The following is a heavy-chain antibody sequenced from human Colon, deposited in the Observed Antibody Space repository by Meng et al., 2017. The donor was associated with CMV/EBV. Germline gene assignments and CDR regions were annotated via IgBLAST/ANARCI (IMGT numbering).Heavy chain of an antibody. D-gene: IGHD3-16*01. CDR1: GFNFGFYW. CDR3: AREYRGRGVRYFDY. J-gene: IGHJ4*02. CDR2: INQDGSIR. V-gene: IGHV3-7*01. Sequence: GESLKISCAASGFNFGFYWMTWVRQAPGKGPELVANINQDGSIRNYLDSVKGRFTISRDNAKASLYLQMNSLRPEDTAVYYCAREYRGRGVRYFDYWGQGTLVTVSS.